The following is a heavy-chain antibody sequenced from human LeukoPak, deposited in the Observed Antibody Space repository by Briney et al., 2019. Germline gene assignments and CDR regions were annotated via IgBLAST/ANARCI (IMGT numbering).Heavy chain of an antibody. J-gene: IGHJ4*02. CDR3: ARSRVVATPGSS. CDR2: ISYDGSNK. D-gene: IGHD3-22*01. V-gene: IGHV3-30*04. CDR1: GFTFSSYA. Sequence: GGSLRLSCAASGFTFSSYAMHWVRQAPGKGLEWVAVISYDGSNKYYADSVKGRFTISRDNSKNTLYLQMNSLRPEDTAVYFCARSRVVATPGSSWGQGTLVTVSS.